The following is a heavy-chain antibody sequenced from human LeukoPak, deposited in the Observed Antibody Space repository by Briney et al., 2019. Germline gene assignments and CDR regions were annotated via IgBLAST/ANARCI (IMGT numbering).Heavy chain of an antibody. V-gene: IGHV3-30*18. CDR1: GFTFSSYG. CDR3: AKDRGVGSTLDY. Sequence: GGSLRLSRAASGFTFSSYGMHWVRQAPGKGLEWVAVISYDGSYKYYTDSVKGRFTISRDNSKNTLYLQMNSLRAEDMAMYHCAKDRGVGSTLDYWGQGTLVTVSS. CDR2: ISYDGSYK. J-gene: IGHJ4*02. D-gene: IGHD1-26*01.